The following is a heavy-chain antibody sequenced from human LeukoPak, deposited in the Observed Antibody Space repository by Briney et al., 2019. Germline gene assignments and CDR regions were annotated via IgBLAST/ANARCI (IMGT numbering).Heavy chain of an antibody. Sequence: ASVKVSCKASGGTFSSYTISWVRQAPGQGLEWMGRIIPILGIANYAQKFQGRVTTTADKSTSTAYMELSSLRSEDTAVYYCARGMRGVIRSFDYWGQGTLVTVSS. CDR2: IIPILGIA. J-gene: IGHJ4*02. D-gene: IGHD3-10*01. V-gene: IGHV1-69*02. CDR1: GGTFSSYT. CDR3: ARGMRGVIRSFDY.